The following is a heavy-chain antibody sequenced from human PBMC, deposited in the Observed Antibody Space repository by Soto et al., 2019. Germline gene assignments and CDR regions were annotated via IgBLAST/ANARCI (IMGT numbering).Heavy chain of an antibody. CDR3: ARGLITMVRGVITHWFDP. J-gene: IGHJ5*02. D-gene: IGHD3-10*01. Sequence: SETLSLTCAVYGGSFSGYYWSWIRQPPGKGLEWIGEINHSGSTNYNPSLKSRVTISVDTSKNQFSLKLSSVTAADTAVYYCARGLITMVRGVITHWFDPWGQGTLVT. CDR1: GGSFSGYY. CDR2: INHSGST. V-gene: IGHV4-34*01.